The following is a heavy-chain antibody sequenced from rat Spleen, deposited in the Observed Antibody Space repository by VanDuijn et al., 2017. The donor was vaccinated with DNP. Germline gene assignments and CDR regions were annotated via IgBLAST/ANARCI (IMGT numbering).Heavy chain of an antibody. Sequence: EVQLVESGGGLVQPGRSMKLSCAASGFTFSNYYMAWVRQAPTKGLEWVASISYNGGTPYYRDSVKGRFTISRDNAQNTLYLQMSILGSEDTAIYYCSKGPNFGGYSDYFDYWGQGVMVTVSS. V-gene: IGHV5-25*01. D-gene: IGHD1-11*01. CDR1: GFTFSNYY. CDR3: SKGPNFGGYSDYFDY. J-gene: IGHJ2*01. CDR2: ISYNGGTP.